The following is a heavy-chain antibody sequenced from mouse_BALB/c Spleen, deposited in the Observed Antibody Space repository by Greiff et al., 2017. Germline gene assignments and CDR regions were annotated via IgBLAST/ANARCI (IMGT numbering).Heavy chain of an antibody. V-gene: IGHV5-17*02. Sequence: EVQVVESGGGLVQPGGSRKLSCAASGFTFSSFGMHWVRQAPEKGLEWVAYISSGSSTIYYADTVKGRFTISRDNPKNTLFLQMTSLRSEDTAMYYCARGYYYGPDYWGQGTTLTVSS. J-gene: IGHJ2*01. CDR3: ARGYYYGPDY. D-gene: IGHD1-1*01. CDR1: GFTFSSFG. CDR2: ISSGSSTI.